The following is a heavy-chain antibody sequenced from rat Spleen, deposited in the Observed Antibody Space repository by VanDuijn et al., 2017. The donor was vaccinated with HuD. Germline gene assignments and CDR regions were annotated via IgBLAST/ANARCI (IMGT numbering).Heavy chain of an antibody. CDR3: ASLMYTPDYLGVMDA. D-gene: IGHD1-6*01. V-gene: IGHV5S10*01. Sequence: EVQLVESDGGLVQPGRSLKLSCAASGFTFSNYYMAWVRQAPTKGLEWVATIIYDGSRTYYRDSVKGRFTISRDNAKSTLYLQMDSLRSEATATYYCASLMYTPDYLGVMDAWGQGASVTVSS. CDR2: IIYDGSRT. J-gene: IGHJ4*01. CDR1: GFTFSNYY.